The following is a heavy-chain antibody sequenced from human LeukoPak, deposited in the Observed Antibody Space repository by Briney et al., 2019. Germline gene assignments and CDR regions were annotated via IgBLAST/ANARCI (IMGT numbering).Heavy chain of an antibody. V-gene: IGHV3-9*01. D-gene: IGHD6-19*01. J-gene: IGHJ2*01. CDR3: AKDMRAVAGPRGYFDL. Sequence: GGSLRLSCAASGFTFDDYAMHWVRQAPGKGLEWVSGISWNSGSIGYADSVKGRFTISRDNAKNSLYLQMNSLRAEDTALYYCAKDMRAVAGPRGYFDLWGRGTLVTVSS. CDR1: GFTFDDYA. CDR2: ISWNSGSI.